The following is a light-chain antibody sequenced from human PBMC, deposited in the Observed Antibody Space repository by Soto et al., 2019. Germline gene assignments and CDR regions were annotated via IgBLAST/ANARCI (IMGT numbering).Light chain of an antibody. V-gene: IGKV2-29*03. CDR1: QSLLHSDGKTY. J-gene: IGKJ1*01. CDR2: EVS. Sequence: ILMTQTPLSLSISPGQTASISCKSSQSLLHSDGKTYFYWYVQKAGQAPQPLIYEVSNRFSGVPERFSGSGSRTDFTLKISRVEADDVGIYYCMQAIDIPWTFXQGTKADIK. CDR3: MQAIDIPWT.